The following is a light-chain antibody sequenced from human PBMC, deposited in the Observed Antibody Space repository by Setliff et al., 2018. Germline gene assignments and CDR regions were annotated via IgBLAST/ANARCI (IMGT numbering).Light chain of an antibody. CDR1: SNDVWGHNY. Sequence: QSVLTQPASVSGSPGQSITISCTGTSNDVWGHNYVSWYQQHPGKAPQLIIYDVTKRPSGVPDRFSGSKSGNTASLTVSGLQAEDEADYYCSSYADSNIFLFGTGTKV. CDR2: DVT. J-gene: IGLJ1*01. CDR3: SSYADSNIFL. V-gene: IGLV2-8*01.